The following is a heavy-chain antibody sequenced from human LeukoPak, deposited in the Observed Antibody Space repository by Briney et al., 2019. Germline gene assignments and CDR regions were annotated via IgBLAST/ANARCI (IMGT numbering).Heavy chain of an antibody. CDR1: GFTFSTYS. J-gene: IGHJ3*02. CDR3: ARAYYYDSSDAFDI. V-gene: IGHV3-21*01. Sequence: PGGSLRLSCAGTGFTFSTYSMNWVRQAPGKGLEWVSSINNVGSHIYYADSVKGRFTISRDNAKNSLYLQMNSLRAEDTAVYYCARAYYYDSSDAFDIWGQGTMVTVSS. D-gene: IGHD3-22*01. CDR2: INNVGSHI.